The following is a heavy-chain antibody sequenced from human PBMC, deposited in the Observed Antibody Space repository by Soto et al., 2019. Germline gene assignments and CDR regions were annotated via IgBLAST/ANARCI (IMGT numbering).Heavy chain of an antibody. CDR3: ARDGWTGSGSQQNIYYYYGMDV. V-gene: IGHV1-69*13. CDR1: GGTFSSYA. D-gene: IGHD3-10*01. J-gene: IGHJ6*02. CDR2: IIPIFDTA. Sequence: SVKVSCKASGGTFSSYAISWVRQAPGQGLERMGGIIPIFDTANYAQNFQGRVTITADEYASTAYMELSRLRSDDTAVYYCARDGWTGSGSQQNIYYYYGMDVWGQGTTVTVSS.